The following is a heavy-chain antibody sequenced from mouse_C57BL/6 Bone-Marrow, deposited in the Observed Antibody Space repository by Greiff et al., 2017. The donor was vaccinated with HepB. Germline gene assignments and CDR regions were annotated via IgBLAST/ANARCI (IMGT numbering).Heavy chain of an antibody. CDR2: IDPSDSYT. V-gene: IGHV1-50*01. CDR3: ARIYFDY. CDR1: GYTFTSYW. Sequence: VQLQQPGAELVKPGASVKLSCKASGYTFTSYWMQWVKQRPGQGLEWIGEIDPSDSYTNYNQKFKGKATLTVDTSSSTAYMQLSSLTSEDSAVYYCARIYFDYWGQGTTLTVSS. J-gene: IGHJ2*01.